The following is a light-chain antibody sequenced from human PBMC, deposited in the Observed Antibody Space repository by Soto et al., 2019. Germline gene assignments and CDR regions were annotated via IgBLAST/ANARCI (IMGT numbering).Light chain of an antibody. V-gene: IGLV1-44*01. CDR3: AAWDDSLNGGV. CDR1: SSNIGSDT. J-gene: IGLJ3*02. Sequence: QAVVTQPPSASGTPGQRVTISCSGSSSNIGSDTVNWFQQLPGTAPKLLIYNNNQRPSGVPDRFSGSKSGTSASLAISGLQSEDEADYYCAAWDDSLNGGVFGGGTQLTVL. CDR2: NNN.